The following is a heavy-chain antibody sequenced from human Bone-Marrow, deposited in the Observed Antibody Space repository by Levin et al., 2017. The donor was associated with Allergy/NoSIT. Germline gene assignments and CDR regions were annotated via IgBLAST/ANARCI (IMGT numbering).Heavy chain of an antibody. V-gene: IGHV4-39*02. CDR3: ARRWRDGILTNYYNTFDI. D-gene: IGHD3-9*01. CDR1: SVSISSGSYY. CDR2: IDYSGST. J-gene: IGHJ3*02. Sequence: SQTLSLTCSVSSVSISSGSYYWGWIRQSPGKGLEWIGNIDYSGSTNYNPSLESRVTISIDTSKNHFSLRLSSVTAADTGVYYCARRWRDGILTNYYNTFDIWGQGTMVTVSS.